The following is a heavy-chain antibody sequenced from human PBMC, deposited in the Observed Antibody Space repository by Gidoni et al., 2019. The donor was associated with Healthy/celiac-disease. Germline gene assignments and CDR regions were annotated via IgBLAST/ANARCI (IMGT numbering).Heavy chain of an antibody. CDR3: ARDRFASSSWLYGFDY. V-gene: IGHV3-30-3*01. Sequence: QVQLVEPGGGVVQPGRSLSLSCAASGFTSGSYAMHWVRQAPGKGLEWVAVISYDGSNKYYADSVKGRFTISRDNSKNTLYLQMNSLRAEDTAVYYCARDRFASSSWLYGFDYWGQGTLVTVSS. D-gene: IGHD6-13*01. CDR1: GFTSGSYA. J-gene: IGHJ4*02. CDR2: ISYDGSNK.